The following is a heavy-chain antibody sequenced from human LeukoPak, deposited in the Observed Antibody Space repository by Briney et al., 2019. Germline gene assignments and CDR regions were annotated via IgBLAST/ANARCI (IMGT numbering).Heavy chain of an antibody. CDR1: GGSTSDYY. J-gene: IGHJ4*02. V-gene: IGHV4-59*01. CDR2: IYYRGTT. D-gene: IGHD1-1*01. Sequence: SETLSLTCTVSGGSTSDYYWNWIRQPPGKGLEWIGYIYYRGTTNYHPSLNSRVTISLDSSKNQFSLRLNSVTAADTAVYYCARGPPRTGRERYFDYWGQGTLVSVSS. CDR3: ARGPPRTGRERYFDY.